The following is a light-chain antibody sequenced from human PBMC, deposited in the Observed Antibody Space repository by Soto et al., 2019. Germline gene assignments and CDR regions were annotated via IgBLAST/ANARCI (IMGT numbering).Light chain of an antibody. V-gene: IGKV3-11*01. CDR3: QQRSNWPM. CDR2: DAS. J-gene: IGKJ1*01. CDR1: QSVSSY. Sequence: EIVLTQSPATLSLSPGERATLSCRASQSVSSYLAWYQQKPGQAPRLLIYDASNRATGIPARFSGSGSGTDFTLTISSPEPENFAVYYCQQRSNWPMFGQGTKVEIK.